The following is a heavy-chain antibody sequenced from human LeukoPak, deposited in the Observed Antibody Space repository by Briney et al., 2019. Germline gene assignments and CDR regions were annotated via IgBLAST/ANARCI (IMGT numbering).Heavy chain of an antibody. CDR3: ARTFWSGYYGRWFDP. J-gene: IGHJ5*02. D-gene: IGHD3-3*01. CDR1: GGSISSYY. V-gene: IGHV4-59*01. Sequence: SETLSLTCTVSGGSISSYYWSWIRQPPGKRLEWIGYIYDSGSTNYNPSLRSRVTISVDTSKNQFSLKLSSVTAADTAVYYCARTFWSGYYGRWFDPWGQGTLVTVSS. CDR2: IYDSGST.